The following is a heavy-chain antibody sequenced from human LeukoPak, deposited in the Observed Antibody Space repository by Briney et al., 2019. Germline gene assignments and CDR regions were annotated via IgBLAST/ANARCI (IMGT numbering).Heavy chain of an antibody. CDR1: GFTFSDYY. D-gene: IGHD5-12*01. Sequence: PGGSLRLSCAASGFTFSDYYMSWIRQAPGKGLEWVSYISSSSSYTNYADSVKGRFTISRDNAKNSLYLQMNSLRAEDTAVYYCARFKREWLRSEYYFDYWGQGTLVTVFS. CDR3: ARFKREWLRSEYYFDY. V-gene: IGHV3-11*06. J-gene: IGHJ4*02. CDR2: ISSSSSYT.